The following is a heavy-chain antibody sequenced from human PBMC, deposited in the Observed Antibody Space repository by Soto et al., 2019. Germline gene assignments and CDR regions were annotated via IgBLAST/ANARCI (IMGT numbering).Heavy chain of an antibody. Sequence: SETLSLTCTVSGGSISSYYWSWIRQPPGKGLEWIGYIYYSGSTNYNPSLKSRVTISVDTSKNQFSLKLSSVTAADTAVYYCASSLYRANWFDPWGQGTLVTVSS. D-gene: IGHD2-8*01. J-gene: IGHJ5*02. CDR2: IYYSGST. CDR1: GGSISSYY. CDR3: ASSLYRANWFDP. V-gene: IGHV4-59*08.